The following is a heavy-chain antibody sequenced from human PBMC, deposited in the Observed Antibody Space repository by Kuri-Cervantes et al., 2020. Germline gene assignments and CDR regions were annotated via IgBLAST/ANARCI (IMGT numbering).Heavy chain of an antibody. CDR3: AKDPRPIYYGSDGMDV. Sequence: GGSLRLSCAASGFTFSSYGMHWVRQAPGKGLEWVAVISYDGSNKYYADSVKGRFTISRDNSKNTLYLQMNSLRAEDTAVYYCAKDPRPIYYGSDGMDVWGQGTTVTVSS. CDR2: ISYDGSNK. CDR1: GFTFSSYG. D-gene: IGHD3-10*01. V-gene: IGHV3-30*18. J-gene: IGHJ6*02.